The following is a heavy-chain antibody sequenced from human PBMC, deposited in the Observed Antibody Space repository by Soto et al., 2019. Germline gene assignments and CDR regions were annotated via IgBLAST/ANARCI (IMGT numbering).Heavy chain of an antibody. CDR3: ARDSGIGVVAVAACGGGVYYGLAV. CDR2: IIPIFGTA. J-gene: IGHJ6*02. CDR1: GGTFSSYA. D-gene: IGHD2-15*01. Sequence: QVQLVQSGAEVKKPGSSVKVSCKASGGTFSSYAISWVRQAPGQGLEWMRGIIPIFGTANYAQKFQGRVTITADESTSTPYMELSSLRSEDTAVYYCARDSGIGVVAVAACGGGVYYGLAVWGQGTTVIVSS. V-gene: IGHV1-69*12.